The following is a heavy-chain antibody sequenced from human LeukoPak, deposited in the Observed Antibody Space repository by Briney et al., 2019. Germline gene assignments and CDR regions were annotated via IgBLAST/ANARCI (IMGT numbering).Heavy chain of an antibody. V-gene: IGHV5-51*01. CDR3: ARKHDYGDFPFDY. D-gene: IGHD4-17*01. J-gene: IGHJ4*02. CDR1: GYSSTSYW. Sequence: GESLKISCKGSGYSSTSYWIGWVRQMPGKGLEWMGIIYPGDSDTRYSPSFQGQVTISADKSISTAYLQWNSLKASDSAMYYCARKHDYGDFPFDYWGQGTLVTVSS. CDR2: IYPGDSDT.